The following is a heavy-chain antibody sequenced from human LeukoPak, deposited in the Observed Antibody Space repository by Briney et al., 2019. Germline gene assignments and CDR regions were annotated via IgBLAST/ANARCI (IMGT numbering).Heavy chain of an antibody. CDR2: INTNTGNP. V-gene: IGHV7-4-1*02. J-gene: IGHJ4*02. CDR1: GYTFTSYA. CDR3: ARGEGTATILFSGWVGY. Sequence: ASVKVSCKASGYTFTSYAMNWVRQAPGQGLEWMGWINTNTGNPTYAQGFTGRFVFSLDTSVSTAYLQISSLKAEDTAVYYCARGEGTATILFSGWVGYWGQGTLVTVSS. D-gene: IGHD5-24*01.